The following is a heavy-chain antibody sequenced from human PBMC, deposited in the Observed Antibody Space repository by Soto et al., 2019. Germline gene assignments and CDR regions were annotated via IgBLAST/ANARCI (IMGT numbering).Heavy chain of an antibody. J-gene: IGHJ4*02. CDR2: IYNSGTT. D-gene: IGHD4-17*01. Sequence: LTCTVSGGSISSSYWSWIRQPPGKGLEWIGYIYNSGTTKYNPSLKSRVTISVDTSKNQFSLNLSSVTAADTAVYYCARRYGDCFDYWGRGTLVTVSS. V-gene: IGHV4-59*01. CDR1: GGSISSSY. CDR3: ARRYGDCFDY.